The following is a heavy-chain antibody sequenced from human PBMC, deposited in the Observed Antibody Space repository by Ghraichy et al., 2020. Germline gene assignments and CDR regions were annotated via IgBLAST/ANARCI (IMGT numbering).Heavy chain of an antibody. Sequence: GGSLRLSCAASGFTFSSYSMNWVRQAPGKGLEWVSSISSSSSYMYYADSVKGRFTISRDNAKNSLYLQMNSLRAEDTAVYYCARRAGIVGVTADDYWGQGTPVTVSS. J-gene: IGHJ4*02. CDR3: ARRAGIVGVTADDY. D-gene: IGHD1-26*01. CDR1: GFTFSSYS. V-gene: IGHV3-21*01. CDR2: ISSSSSYM.